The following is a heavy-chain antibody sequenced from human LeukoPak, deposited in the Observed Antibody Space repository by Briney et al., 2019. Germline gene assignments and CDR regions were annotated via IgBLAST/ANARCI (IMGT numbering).Heavy chain of an antibody. Sequence: GGSLRLSCAASGFTFSDHYIDWVRQAPGKGLEWVGRSRDKGNSYTTAYAASVRGRFTTSRDDSKNSLYLQMNSLRAEDTAVYYCAKPGATGAAFDYWGQGTLVTVSS. V-gene: IGHV3-72*01. CDR2: SRDKGNSYTT. J-gene: IGHJ4*02. CDR3: AKPGATGAAFDY. D-gene: IGHD1-26*01. CDR1: GFTFSDHY.